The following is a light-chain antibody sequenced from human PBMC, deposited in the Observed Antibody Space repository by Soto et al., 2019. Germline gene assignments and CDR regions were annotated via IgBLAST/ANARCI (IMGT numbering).Light chain of an antibody. V-gene: IGKV3-20*01. J-gene: IGKJ2*01. CDR1: QSVSSRF. CDR2: GAS. CDR3: QQYGSSPYT. Sequence: EIVLTQSPGTLSLSPGERATLSCRAIQSVSSRFLAWYQQKPGQAPRLLMYGASSRATGIPDRFSGTGSGTDFTLTISRLEPEAFAVYYCQQYGSSPYTFGLGTKVDIK.